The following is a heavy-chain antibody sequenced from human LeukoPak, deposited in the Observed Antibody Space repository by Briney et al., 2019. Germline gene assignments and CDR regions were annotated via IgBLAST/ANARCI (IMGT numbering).Heavy chain of an antibody. CDR2: IYYSGST. Sequence: PSETLSLTCTVSGGSISSSSYYWGWIRQPPGKGLEWIGSIYYSGSTYYNPSLKSRVTISVDTSKNQFSLKLSSVTAADTAVYYCARDRGLQGYYYYYMDVWGKGTTVTVSS. V-gene: IGHV4-39*02. CDR3: ARDRGLQGYYYYYMDV. J-gene: IGHJ6*03. CDR1: GGSISSSSYY. D-gene: IGHD5-24*01.